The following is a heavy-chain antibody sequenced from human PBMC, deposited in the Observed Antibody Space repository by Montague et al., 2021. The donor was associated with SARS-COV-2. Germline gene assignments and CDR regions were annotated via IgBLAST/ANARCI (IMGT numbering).Heavy chain of an antibody. D-gene: IGHD1-26*01. Sequence: SLRLSCAVSGFTFSSYAFHRVRQAPGKGLDWVAVISYDGTNKYYADSVKGRFTISRDNSKNTLYLQMNSLRPDDSAMYYCARDRGEYSGSPHYYFDYWGQGTLVTVSS. V-gene: IGHV3-30-3*01. J-gene: IGHJ4*02. CDR1: GFTFSSYA. CDR3: ARDRGEYSGSPHYYFDY. CDR2: ISYDGTNK.